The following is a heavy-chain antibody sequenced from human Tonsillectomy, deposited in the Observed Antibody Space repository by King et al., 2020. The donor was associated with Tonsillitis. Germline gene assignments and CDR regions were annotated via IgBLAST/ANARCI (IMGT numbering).Heavy chain of an antibody. CDR1: GGTFSSYA. Sequence: VQLVESGAEVKKPGSSVKVSCKASGGTFSSYAISWVRQAPGQGLEWMGGIIPIFGTANYAQKFQGRVTITADESTSTAYMELSSLRSEDTAVYYLARERDGEMATIGYYDYGMDVWGQGTTVTVSS. J-gene: IGHJ6*02. D-gene: IGHD5-24*01. V-gene: IGHV1-69*01. CDR3: ARERDGEMATIGYYDYGMDV. CDR2: IIPIFGTA.